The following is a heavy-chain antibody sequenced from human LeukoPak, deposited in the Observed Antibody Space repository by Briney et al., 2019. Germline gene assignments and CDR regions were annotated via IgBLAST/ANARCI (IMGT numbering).Heavy chain of an antibody. CDR3: ARDPQRGFGELLFLVY. J-gene: IGHJ4*02. V-gene: IGHV1-3*01. CDR1: GYTFTSYA. Sequence: EASVKVSCKASGYTFTSYAMHWVRQAPGQRLEWMGWINAGNGNTKYSQKFQGRVTITRDTSASTAYMELSSLRSEDTAVYYCARDPQRGFGELLFLVYWGQGTLVTVSS. CDR2: INAGNGNT. D-gene: IGHD3-10*01.